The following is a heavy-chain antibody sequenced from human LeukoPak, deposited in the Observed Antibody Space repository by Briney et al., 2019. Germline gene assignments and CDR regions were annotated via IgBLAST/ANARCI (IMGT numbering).Heavy chain of an antibody. V-gene: IGHV1-18*01. CDR1: GYTCTSYG. CDR2: ISAYNGNT. CDR3: ARDQAATNTQVRFCLD. Sequence: ASVKVSCKASGYTCTSYGISWVRQAPGQGLEWSVWISAYNGNTNFAQKLQGRVTMTTNTSTSTAYMDLRSLRSDDTAVYYCARDQAATNTQVRFCLDWGQGTLVTVSS. J-gene: IGHJ4*02. D-gene: IGHD3-9*01.